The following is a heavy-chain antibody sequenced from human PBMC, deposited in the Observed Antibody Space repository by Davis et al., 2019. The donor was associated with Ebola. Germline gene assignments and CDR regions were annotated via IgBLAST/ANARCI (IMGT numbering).Heavy chain of an antibody. CDR2: IYTSGST. J-gene: IGHJ3*02. CDR1: GASITSYY. D-gene: IGHD3-3*01. CDR3: ARGTTIFGVVTAGAFDI. V-gene: IGHV4-4*07. Sequence: PSETLSLTCTVSGASITSYYWSWIRQPAGKGLEWIGRIYTSGSTNYNPSLKCRITMSIDTSKNQFSLNLSSVTAADTAVYYCARGTTIFGVVTAGAFDIWGQGTMVTVSS.